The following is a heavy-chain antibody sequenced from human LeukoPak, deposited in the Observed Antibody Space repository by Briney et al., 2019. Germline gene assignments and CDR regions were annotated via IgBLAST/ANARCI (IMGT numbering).Heavy chain of an antibody. CDR2: IYPGDSDT. CDR1: GYSFTSYW. J-gene: IGHJ6*02. Sequence: GGSLKISGKGFGYSFTSYWIGWVGQLPGKGLEGMGIIYPGDSDTRYSPSFQGQVTISADKSISTAYLQWSSLKASDTAMYYCARHESYYYGMDVWGQGTTVTVSS. V-gene: IGHV5-51*01. CDR3: ARHESYYYGMDV.